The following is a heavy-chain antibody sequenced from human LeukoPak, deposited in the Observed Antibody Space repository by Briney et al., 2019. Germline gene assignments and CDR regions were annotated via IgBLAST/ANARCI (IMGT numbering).Heavy chain of an antibody. CDR1: GYTFTSYD. CDR3: ARVRLSGGGSYNWFDP. D-gene: IGHD2-15*01. Sequence: ASVKVSCKASGYTFTSYDINWVRQATGQGLEWMGWMNPNSGNTGYAQKFQGRVTITRNTSISTAYMELSSLRSEDTAVYYCARVRLSGGGSYNWFDPWGQGTLVTVSS. V-gene: IGHV1-8*03. CDR2: MNPNSGNT. J-gene: IGHJ5*02.